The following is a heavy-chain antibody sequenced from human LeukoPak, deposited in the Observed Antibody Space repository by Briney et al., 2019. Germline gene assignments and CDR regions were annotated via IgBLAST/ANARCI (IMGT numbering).Heavy chain of an antibody. CDR2: MNHSGST. Sequence: PSETLSLTCAVYGGSFSGYDWSWIRQPRGKGLEWIGEMNHSGSTNYNPSLKSRVTISVDTSKNQFSLKLSSVTAADTAVYYCAQTQPRYSSGWYRKLHYYYYMDVWGKGTTVTVSS. CDR3: AQTQPRYSSGWYRKLHYYYYMDV. V-gene: IGHV4-34*01. D-gene: IGHD6-19*01. CDR1: GGSFSGYD. J-gene: IGHJ6*03.